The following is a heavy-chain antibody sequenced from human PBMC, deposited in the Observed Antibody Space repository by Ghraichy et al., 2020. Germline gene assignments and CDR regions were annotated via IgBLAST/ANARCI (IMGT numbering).Heavy chain of an antibody. J-gene: IGHJ6*02. CDR3: ARGKVRDYYYGMDV. Sequence: GGSLRLSCAASGFTVSSNYMSWVRQAPGKGLEWVSIIYSGGSTYYADSVQGRFTISRDNSKNTLYLQMNSLRAEDTAVYYCARGKVRDYYYGMDVWGQGTTVTVSS. CDR1: GFTVSSNY. V-gene: IGHV3-53*01. D-gene: IGHD4/OR15-4a*01. CDR2: IYSGGST.